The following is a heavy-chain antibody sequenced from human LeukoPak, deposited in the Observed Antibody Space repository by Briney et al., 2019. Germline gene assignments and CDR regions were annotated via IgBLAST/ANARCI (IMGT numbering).Heavy chain of an antibody. CDR3: ASVGIAAEGGFDY. D-gene: IGHD6-13*01. J-gene: IGHJ4*02. Sequence: PGRSLRLSCAASGFTFSSYAMHWVRQAPGKGLEWVAVISYDGSNKYYADSVKGRFTISRDNSKNTLYLQMNSLRAEDTAVYYCASVGIAAEGGFDYWGQGTLVTVSS. V-gene: IGHV3-30-3*01. CDR2: ISYDGSNK. CDR1: GFTFSSYA.